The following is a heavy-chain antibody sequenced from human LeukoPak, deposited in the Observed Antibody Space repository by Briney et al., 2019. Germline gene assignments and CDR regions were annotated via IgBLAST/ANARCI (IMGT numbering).Heavy chain of an antibody. CDR3: GKEGRWVKLALCY. CDR1: GFTFSSYA. CDR2: ISDDGRRN. J-gene: IGHJ4*02. D-gene: IGHD5-24*01. Sequence: GGSLRLSCAASGFTFSSYAMSWVRQSPDKGLEWVALISDDGRRNYYADSVKGRFTISRENSNSTVYLQMNSLRPEDTAIYFWGKEGRWVKLALCYWGQGTL. V-gene: IGHV3-30*18.